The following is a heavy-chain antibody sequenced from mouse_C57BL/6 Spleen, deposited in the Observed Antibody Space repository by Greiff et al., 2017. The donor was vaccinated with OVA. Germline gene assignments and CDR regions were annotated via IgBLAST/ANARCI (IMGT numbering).Heavy chain of an antibody. D-gene: IGHD1-1*01. CDR1: GFTFSDYG. V-gene: IGHV5-17*01. CDR2: ISSGSSTI. J-gene: IGHJ1*03. Sequence: EVMLVESGGGLVKPGGSLKLSCAASGFTFSDYGMHWVRQAPEKGLEWVAYISSGSSTIYYADTVKGRFTISRDNAKNTLFLQMTSLRSEDTAMYYCARPPLITTVVEGYFDVWGTGTTVTVSS. CDR3: ARPPLITTVVEGYFDV.